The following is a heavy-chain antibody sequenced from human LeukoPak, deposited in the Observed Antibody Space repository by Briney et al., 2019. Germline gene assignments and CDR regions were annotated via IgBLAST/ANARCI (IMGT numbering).Heavy chain of an antibody. CDR2: ICYGGKT. CDR1: GDSMTSNTCY. Sequence: PSETLSLTCSVSGDSMTSNTCYWGWIRQPPGKRLEWIGTICYGGKTYYSPSLQGRVSISVDTSTHQLSLKLSSVTAADTAVYYCARALLWFGEPFDIWGQGTMVTVSS. J-gene: IGHJ3*02. D-gene: IGHD3-10*01. CDR3: ARALLWFGEPFDI. V-gene: IGHV4-39*07.